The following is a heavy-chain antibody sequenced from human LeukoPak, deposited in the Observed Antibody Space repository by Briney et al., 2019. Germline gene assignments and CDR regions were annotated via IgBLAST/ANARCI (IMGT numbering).Heavy chain of an antibody. D-gene: IGHD3-22*01. CDR1: GYTFTSYD. CDR2: MNPNSGNT. Sequence: ASVKVSCKASGYTFTSYDINWVRQATGQGLEWMGWMNPNSGNTNYAQKLQGRVTMTTDTSTSTAYMELRSLRSDDTAVYYCARFLDYYDSSGYDNFDYWGQGTLVTVSS. V-gene: IGHV1-18*01. J-gene: IGHJ4*02. CDR3: ARFLDYYDSSGYDNFDY.